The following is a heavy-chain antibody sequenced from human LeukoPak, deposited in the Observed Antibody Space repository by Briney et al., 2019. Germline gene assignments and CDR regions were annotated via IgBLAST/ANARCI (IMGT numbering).Heavy chain of an antibody. D-gene: IGHD2-15*01. CDR2: INHSGST. V-gene: IGHV4-34*01. CDR1: GGSFSGYY. CDR3: AGYCSGGSYYYYYGMDV. J-gene: IGHJ6*02. Sequence: SETLSLTCAVYGGSFSGYYWSWIRQPPGKGLEWIGEINHSGSTNYNPSLKSRVTISVDTSKNQFSLKLSSVTAADTAVYYCAGYCSGGSYYYYYGMDVWGQGTTVTVSS.